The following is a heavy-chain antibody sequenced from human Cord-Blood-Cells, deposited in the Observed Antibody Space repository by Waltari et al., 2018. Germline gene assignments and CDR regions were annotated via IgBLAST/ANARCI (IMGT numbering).Heavy chain of an antibody. J-gene: IGHJ3*02. V-gene: IGHV2-26*01. Sequence: QVTLKESGPVLVKPTETLTMTCTVAGFSLSSARMGVSWIRQPPGKALEWLAHIFSNDEKSYSTSLKSRLTISKDTSKSQVVLTMTNMDPVDTATYYCARISYYDFWSGYYAFDIWGQGTMVTVSS. CDR1: GFSLSSARMG. CDR3: ARISYYDFWSGYYAFDI. D-gene: IGHD3-3*01. CDR2: IFSNDEK.